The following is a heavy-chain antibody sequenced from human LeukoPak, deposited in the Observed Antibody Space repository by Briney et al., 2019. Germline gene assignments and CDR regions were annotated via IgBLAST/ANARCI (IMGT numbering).Heavy chain of an antibody. CDR1: GFIFDDYG. CDR2: INWNGSST. Sequence: PGGSLRLSCAVSGFIFDDYGVSWVRQAPGKGLEWVSGINWNGSSTGYADSVKGRFTISRDNAKNSLYLQMNSLRAEDTALYYCARDRPNWNDAADYWGQGTLVTVSS. D-gene: IGHD1-1*01. J-gene: IGHJ4*02. CDR3: ARDRPNWNDAADY. V-gene: IGHV3-20*04.